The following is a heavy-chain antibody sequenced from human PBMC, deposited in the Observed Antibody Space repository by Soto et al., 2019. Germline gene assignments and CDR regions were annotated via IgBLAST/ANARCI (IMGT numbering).Heavy chain of an antibody. D-gene: IGHD3-10*01. CDR3: AVTTGSGGFDP. CDR2: ISYDGSNK. CDR1: GFTFSSHG. J-gene: IGHJ5*02. V-gene: IGHV3-30*03. Sequence: QVQLVESGGGVVQPGRSLRLSCAASGFTFSSHGMHWVRQAPGKGLEWVAVISYDGSNKYYADSVKGRFTTSRDNSKNTLYLQMNSLRTEDTAVYYCAVTTGSGGFDPGGQGTLFTVSS.